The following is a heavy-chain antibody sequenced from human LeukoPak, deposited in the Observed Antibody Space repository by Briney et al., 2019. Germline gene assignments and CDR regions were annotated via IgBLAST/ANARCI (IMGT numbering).Heavy chain of an antibody. CDR2: INPNSGGT. D-gene: IGHD2-21*02. J-gene: IGHJ4*02. CDR3: ARDRIAARREVTAISF. Sequence: ASVKVSCKASGYTFTGYYMHWVRQAPGQGREWMGWINPNSGGTNYAQKFQGRVTMTRDTSISTAYMELSRLRSDDMAVYYCARDRIAARREVTAISFWGQGTLVTVSS. CDR1: GYTFTGYY. V-gene: IGHV1-2*02.